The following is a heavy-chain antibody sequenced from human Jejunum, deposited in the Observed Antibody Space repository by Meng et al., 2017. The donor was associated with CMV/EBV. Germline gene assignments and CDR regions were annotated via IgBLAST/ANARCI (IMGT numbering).Heavy chain of an antibody. CDR1: FTFSSYS. Sequence: FTFSSYSMYWVRQAPGKGLECVSSITSSSSYIYYADSVKARFTLSSDTANNSLYLQMHRLRAEDTAVYYCARDLGPQIVVVSSPGYWGQGTLVTVSS. V-gene: IGHV3-21*01. CDR3: ARDLGPQIVVVSSPGY. J-gene: IGHJ4*02. CDR2: ITSSSSYI. D-gene: IGHD3-22*01.